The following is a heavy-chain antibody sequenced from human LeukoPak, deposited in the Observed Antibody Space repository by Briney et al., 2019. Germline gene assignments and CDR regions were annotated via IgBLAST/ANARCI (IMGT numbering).Heavy chain of an antibody. CDR2: IFYSGST. CDR3: ARHEYSGSYYGLSWFDP. V-gene: IGHV4-39*01. D-gene: IGHD1-26*01. CDR1: GGSISSSGHY. Sequence: SETLSLTCTVSGGSISSSGHYWGWIRQPPGKGLEWIASIFYSGSTYYNPSLKSRVTISVDTSKNQLSLKLSSLTAADTAVYYCARHEYSGSYYGLSWFDPWGQGTLVTVSS. J-gene: IGHJ5*02.